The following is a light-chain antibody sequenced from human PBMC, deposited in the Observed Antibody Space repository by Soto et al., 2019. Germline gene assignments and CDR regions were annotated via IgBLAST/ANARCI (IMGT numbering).Light chain of an antibody. V-gene: IGKV3-20*01. CDR1: QSVSSSY. CDR3: QQYGSSPGWT. Sequence: EIVLTQSPGTLSLSPGERATLSCRASQSVSSSYLAWYQQKLGQAPRLLIYGASSRATGIPDRFSGSGSGTAFTLTISRLEPEDFAVYYCQQYGSSPGWTFGQGTKVETK. J-gene: IGKJ1*01. CDR2: GAS.